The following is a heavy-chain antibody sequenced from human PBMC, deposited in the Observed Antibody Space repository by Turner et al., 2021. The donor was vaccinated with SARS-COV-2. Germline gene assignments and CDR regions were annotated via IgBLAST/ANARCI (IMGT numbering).Heavy chain of an antibody. CDR2: ITGSSGYI. D-gene: IGHD6-19*01. Sequence: EVQLVESGGGLVKPGGSLRLSCAAYGFTFSSYSMNWVRQAPGKGLEWVSSITGSSGYIYYADSVKGRFTISRDNAKTSLYLQMNSLRAEDTAVYYCARVFPTDSSVWYRYYYYYGMDVWGQGTTVTVSS. V-gene: IGHV3-21*01. CDR3: ARVFPTDSSVWYRYYYYYGMDV. CDR1: GFTFSSYS. J-gene: IGHJ6*02.